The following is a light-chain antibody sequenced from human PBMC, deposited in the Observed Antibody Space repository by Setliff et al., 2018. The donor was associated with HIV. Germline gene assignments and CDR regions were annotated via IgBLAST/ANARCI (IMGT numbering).Light chain of an antibody. J-gene: IGLJ1*01. Sequence: QSALTQPASVSGSPGQSITISCTGTSSDVGGYDYVSWYQQHPGKAPKLMIYDVNKRPSGVSNRFSGSKSGNTASLAISGLQAEDEADYHCSSYTGSSTLRVFGTGTKVTVL. CDR3: SSYTGSSTLRV. V-gene: IGLV2-14*01. CDR2: DVN. CDR1: SSDVGGYDY.